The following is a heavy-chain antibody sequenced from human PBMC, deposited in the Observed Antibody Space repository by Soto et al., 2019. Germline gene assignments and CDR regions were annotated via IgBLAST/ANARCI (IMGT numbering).Heavy chain of an antibody. J-gene: IGHJ5*02. Sequence: EVQLVESGGGLVQPGGSLRLSCAASGFTFSDHYMDWVRQAPGKGLEWVGRTRNKVNSYTTEYAASVKGRFTISRDDSKNPLYLQMNSLKTEDTAVYYCARDYGSGRGWFDRWGQGTLVTVSS. CDR1: GFTFSDHY. CDR2: TRNKVNSYTT. CDR3: ARDYGSGRGWFDR. D-gene: IGHD3-10*01. V-gene: IGHV3-72*01.